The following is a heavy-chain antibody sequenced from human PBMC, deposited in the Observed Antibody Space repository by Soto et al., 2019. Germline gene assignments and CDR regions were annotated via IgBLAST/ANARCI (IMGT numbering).Heavy chain of an antibody. CDR3: ARGPGSLRP. V-gene: IGHV6-1*01. CDR1: GDSVSSNSAA. Sequence: SQTLSLTCAISGDSVSSNSAAWNWIRQSPSRGLEWLGRTYYRSKWYNDYPISVKGRITINPDTSKNRFSLQLNSVTPDDTAIYYCARGPGSLRPWGQGTLVTVSS. D-gene: IGHD1-1*01. CDR2: TYYRSKWYN. J-gene: IGHJ5*02.